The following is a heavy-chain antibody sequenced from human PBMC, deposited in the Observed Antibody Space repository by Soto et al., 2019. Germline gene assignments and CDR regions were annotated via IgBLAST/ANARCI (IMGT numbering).Heavy chain of an antibody. Sequence: GGSLSLSCAASGFPFSSYAMSWLRQAPGKGLEWVSGISGSGGSTSVADSVKGRFTISRDNSKNTLYLQMNSLRAEDTAFFYCAKDRYCSSTSCYPGYYWGQGTLVTVSS. CDR2: ISGSGGST. CDR1: GFPFSSYA. J-gene: IGHJ4*02. D-gene: IGHD2-2*01. CDR3: AKDRYCSSTSCYPGYY. V-gene: IGHV3-23*01.